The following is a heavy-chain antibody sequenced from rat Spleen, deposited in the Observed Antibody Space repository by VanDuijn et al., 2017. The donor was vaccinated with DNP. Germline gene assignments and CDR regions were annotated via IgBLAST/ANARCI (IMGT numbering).Heavy chain of an antibody. CDR3: ARQGNSGDAMDA. CDR1: GFTFSDYN. J-gene: IGHJ4*01. D-gene: IGHD4-4*01. Sequence: EVQLVGSGGGLVQPGGSLKLSCTASGFTFSDYNMAWVRQAPKKGLEWVATISYDGSRTYYRDSVKGRFTISRDNAKSTLYLQMDSLRSEDTATYYCARQGNSGDAMDAWGQGTSVTVSS. V-gene: IGHV5-7*01. CDR2: ISYDGSRT.